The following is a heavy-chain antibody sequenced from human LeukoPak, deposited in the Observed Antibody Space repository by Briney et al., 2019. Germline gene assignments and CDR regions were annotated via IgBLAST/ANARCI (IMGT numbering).Heavy chain of an antibody. D-gene: IGHD1-26*01. Sequence: SETLSLTCTVSGGSISSGSYYWGWIRQPPGKGLEWIGSMYYRGSTYHNPSLKSRVTISVDTSKNQFSLKLCSVTAADTAVYYCATTTIRLGYWGQGTLVTVSS. CDR3: ATTTIRLGY. CDR1: GGSISSGSYY. V-gene: IGHV4-39*07. J-gene: IGHJ4*02. CDR2: MYYRGST.